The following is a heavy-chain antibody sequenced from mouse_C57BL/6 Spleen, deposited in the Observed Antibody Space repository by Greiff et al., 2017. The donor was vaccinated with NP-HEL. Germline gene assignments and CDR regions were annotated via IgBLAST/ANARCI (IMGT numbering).Heavy chain of an antibody. CDR1: GFTFSSYA. V-gene: IGHV5-4*01. D-gene: IGHD2-4*01. Sequence: EVQVVESGGGLVKPGGSLKLSCAASGFTFSSYAMSWVRQTPEKRLEWVATISDGGSYTYYPDNVKGRFTISRDNAKNNLYLQMSHLKSEDTAMYYCAREEITHYFDYWGQGTTLTVSS. CDR3: AREEITHYFDY. J-gene: IGHJ2*01. CDR2: ISDGGSYT.